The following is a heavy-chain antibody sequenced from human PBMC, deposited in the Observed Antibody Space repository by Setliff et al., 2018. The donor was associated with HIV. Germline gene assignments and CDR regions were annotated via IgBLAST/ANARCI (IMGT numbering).Heavy chain of an antibody. CDR1: GFSFGNHW. Sequence: GGSLRLSCGASGFSFGNHWMYWVRQAPGKGLVWVSRINSDGSITDYADSVKGRFTISRDSAKNSLYLKMNSLRAEDTAVYYCATDLAGGDDYWGQGTLVTVSS. CDR3: ATDLAGGDDY. D-gene: IGHD6-19*01. V-gene: IGHV3-74*01. J-gene: IGHJ4*02. CDR2: INSDGSIT.